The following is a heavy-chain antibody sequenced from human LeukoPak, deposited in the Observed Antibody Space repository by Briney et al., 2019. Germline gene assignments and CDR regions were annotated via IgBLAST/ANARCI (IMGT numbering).Heavy chain of an antibody. CDR2: INPSGGST. J-gene: IGHJ2*01. CDR1: GYTFTSYY. V-gene: IGHV1-46*01. Sequence: ASVKVSCKASGYTFTSYYMHWVRQAPGQGLEWMGIINPSGGSTSYAQKFQGRVTMTRDMSTSTVYMELSSLRSEDAAVYYCARDHLTGTTEWYFDLWGRGTLVTVSS. CDR3: ARDHLTGTTEWYFDL. D-gene: IGHD1-7*01.